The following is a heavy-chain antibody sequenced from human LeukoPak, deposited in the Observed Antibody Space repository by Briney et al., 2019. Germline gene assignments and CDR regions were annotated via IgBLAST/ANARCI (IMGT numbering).Heavy chain of an antibody. CDR1: GYTFTSYG. J-gene: IGHJ4*02. Sequence: SCKASGYTFTSYGISWVRQAPGKGLEWVSIISGSGGSTYYADSVKGRFTISRDSSKNTVYLQMNSLRAEDTAVYYCATDYVSGRYYNDYWGQGTLVTVSS. V-gene: IGHV3-23*01. CDR3: ATDYVSGRYYNDY. CDR2: ISGSGGST. D-gene: IGHD3-10*01.